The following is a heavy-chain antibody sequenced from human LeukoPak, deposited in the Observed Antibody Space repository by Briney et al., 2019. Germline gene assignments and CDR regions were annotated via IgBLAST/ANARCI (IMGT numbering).Heavy chain of an antibody. CDR2: INHSGST. Sequence: PSETLSLTCAVYGGSFSGYYWSWIRQPPGKGLEWIGEINHSGSTNYNPSLKSRVTISVDTSKNQFSLKLSSVTAADTAVYYCARGSSTLGVYFDYWGQGTLVTVSS. CDR3: ARGSSTLGVYFDY. V-gene: IGHV4-34*01. CDR1: GGSFSGYY. D-gene: IGHD3-10*01. J-gene: IGHJ4*02.